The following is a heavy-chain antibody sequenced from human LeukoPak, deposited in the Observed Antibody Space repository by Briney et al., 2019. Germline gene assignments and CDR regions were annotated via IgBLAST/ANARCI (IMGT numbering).Heavy chain of an antibody. Sequence: GASVKVSCKASGYTFTGYYMHWVRQAPGQGLEWMGGIIPIFGTANYAQKFQGRVTITADESTSTAYMELSSLRSEDTAVYYCARDGSRGFDNWFDPWGQGTLVTVSS. D-gene: IGHD6-25*01. CDR2: IIPIFGTA. J-gene: IGHJ5*02. CDR1: GYTFTGYY. V-gene: IGHV1-69*13. CDR3: ARDGSRGFDNWFDP.